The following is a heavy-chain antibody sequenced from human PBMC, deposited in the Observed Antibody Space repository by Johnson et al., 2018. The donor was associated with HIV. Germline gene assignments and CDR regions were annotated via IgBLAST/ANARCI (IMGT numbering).Heavy chain of an antibody. V-gene: IGHV3-30*14. CDR2: ISYDGSNK. CDR3: ARDRVIAANNRAFEI. J-gene: IGHJ3*02. CDR1: GFTFTSYA. D-gene: IGHD6-25*01. Sequence: QVQLVESGGGVVQPWRSLRLSCAASGFTFTSYAMHWVRQAPGKGLEWVALISYDGSNKYYADSVKGRFTISRDNSKNTLYLQMNSLRAEDTAVYYCARDRVIAANNRAFEIWGQGTMVTVSS.